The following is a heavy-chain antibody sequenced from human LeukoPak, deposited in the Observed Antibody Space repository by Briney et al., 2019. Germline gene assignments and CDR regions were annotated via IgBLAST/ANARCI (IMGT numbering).Heavy chain of an antibody. D-gene: IGHD3-9*01. CDR3: ARDRLTGYEDFDI. J-gene: IGHJ3*02. CDR1: EYSFTGYY. V-gene: IGHV1-2*02. Sequence: GASVKVSCKTSEYSFTGYYIHWVRQAPGQGLEWMGWINPNNGGTNYAQKFQGRVTMTRDTSISAAYMELSRLRSDDTAVYYCARDRLTGYEDFDIWGQGTMVTVSS. CDR2: INPNNGGT.